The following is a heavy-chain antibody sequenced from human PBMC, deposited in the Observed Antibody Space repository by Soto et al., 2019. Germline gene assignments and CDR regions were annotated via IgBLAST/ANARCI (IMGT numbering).Heavy chain of an antibody. Sequence: SETLSLTCAVSGGSISSGGYSWSWIRQPPGKGLEWIGYIYHSGSTYYNPSLKSRVTISVDRSKNQFSLKLSSVTAADTAVYYCAVITMVRGVIRSFDYWGQGTLVTVSS. J-gene: IGHJ4*02. D-gene: IGHD3-10*01. CDR3: AVITMVRGVIRSFDY. CDR2: IYHSGST. V-gene: IGHV4-30-2*01. CDR1: GGSISSGGYS.